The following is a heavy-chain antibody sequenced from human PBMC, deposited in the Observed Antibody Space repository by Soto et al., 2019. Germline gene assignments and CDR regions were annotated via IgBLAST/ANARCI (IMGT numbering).Heavy chain of an antibody. Sequence: PGESLKISCKGSGYSFINYWIGWVRQMPGKGLEWMGIIYPGDSDTKYSPSLQGQVTISADTSISTAYLQWTSLKASDTAMYYCARSRRGAYSSGWYSLSGYYNYGIDVWGQGTKVTVSS. D-gene: IGHD6-19*01. J-gene: IGHJ6*02. CDR2: IYPGDSDT. CDR1: GYSFINYW. V-gene: IGHV5-51*01. CDR3: ARSRRGAYSSGWYSLSGYYNYGIDV.